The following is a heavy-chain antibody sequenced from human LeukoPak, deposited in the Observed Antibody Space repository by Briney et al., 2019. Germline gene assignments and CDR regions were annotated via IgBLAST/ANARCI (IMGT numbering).Heavy chain of an antibody. J-gene: IGHJ4*02. D-gene: IGHD6-13*01. CDR2: IYPGDSNT. V-gene: IGHV5-51*01. CDR1: GYSFTSYW. Sequence: PGESLKISCKGSGYSFTSYWIAWVRQMPGKGLEWMGIIYPGDSNTTYGPSFQGQVTISADKSISTAYLQWSSLKASDTAMYYCARHSMAAAGELDYWGQGTLVTVSS. CDR3: ARHSMAAAGELDY.